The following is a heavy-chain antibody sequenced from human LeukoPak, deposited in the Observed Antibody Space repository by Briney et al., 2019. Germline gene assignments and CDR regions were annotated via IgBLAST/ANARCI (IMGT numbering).Heavy chain of an antibody. D-gene: IGHD6-19*01. CDR2: INHSGST. Sequence: SETLSLTCAVYGGSFSGYYWSWIRQPPGKGLEWIGEINHSGSTNYNPSLKSRVTISVDTPKNQFSLKLSSVTAADTAVYYCARASTRSGWSYYWGQGTLVTVSS. CDR3: ARASTRSGWSYY. CDR1: GGSFSGYY. J-gene: IGHJ4*02. V-gene: IGHV4-34*01.